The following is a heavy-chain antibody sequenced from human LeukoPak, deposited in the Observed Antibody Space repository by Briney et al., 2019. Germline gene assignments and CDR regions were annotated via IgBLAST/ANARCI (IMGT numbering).Heavy chain of an antibody. CDR2: IYTSGIT. J-gene: IGHJ4*02. V-gene: IGHV4-4*07. Sequence: PSETLSLTCTVSGDSISSYYWSWIRQPAGKGLEWIGRIYTSGITNYNPSLKSRVTMSVDTSKNQFSLKLSSVTAADTAVYYCARGGDGYNYSYFDYWGQGTLVTVSS. D-gene: IGHD5-24*01. CDR3: ARGGDGYNYSYFDY. CDR1: GDSISSYY.